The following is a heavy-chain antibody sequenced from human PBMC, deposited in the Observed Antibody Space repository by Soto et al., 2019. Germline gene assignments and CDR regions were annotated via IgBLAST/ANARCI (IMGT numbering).Heavy chain of an antibody. CDR1: GLTFGNYA. Sequence: EVQLLESGGGLVQPGGSVRLSCAASGLTFGNYAMSWVRQAPGKGLEWVSAISGDSGRTYYADSVKGRFTISRDNSKNTLYLQMNTPRAEETAVYYWSGTPNLWRDCSAASYWYFDIWGRGTLVTVSS. J-gene: IGHJ2*01. CDR2: ISGDSGRT. D-gene: IGHD2-21*02. CDR3: SGTPNLWRDCSAASYWYFDI. V-gene: IGHV3-23*01.